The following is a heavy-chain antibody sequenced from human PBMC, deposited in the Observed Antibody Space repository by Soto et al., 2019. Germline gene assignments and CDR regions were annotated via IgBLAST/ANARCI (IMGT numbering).Heavy chain of an antibody. D-gene: IGHD3-10*01. J-gene: IGHJ6*02. V-gene: IGHV4-61*01. CDR3: ARGVGFGYYYYHMDL. CDR1: GCPVSSATYY. Sequence: SETLCLTCTVTGCPVSSATYYLSWIRQPPGKGLEWIGYIYYSGSADYNPSLGSRVTISIDTSKNQFSLKLTSVTAADTAVYYCARGVGFGYYYYHMDLWGQGTTVTVSS. CDR2: IYYSGSA.